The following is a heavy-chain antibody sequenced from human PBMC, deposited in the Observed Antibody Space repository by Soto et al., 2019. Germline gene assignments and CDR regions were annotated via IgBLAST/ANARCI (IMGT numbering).Heavy chain of an antibody. J-gene: IGHJ4*02. CDR3: AGGQWSQVNYFDY. Sequence: PGGSLRLSCAASGFTFSSYAMHWVRQAPGKGLEWVAVISYDGSNKYYADSVKGRFTISRDNSKNTLYLQMNSLRAEDTAVYYCAGGQWSQVNYFDYWGQGTLVTVSS. D-gene: IGHD6-19*01. CDR1: GFTFSSYA. CDR2: ISYDGSNK. V-gene: IGHV3-30-3*01.